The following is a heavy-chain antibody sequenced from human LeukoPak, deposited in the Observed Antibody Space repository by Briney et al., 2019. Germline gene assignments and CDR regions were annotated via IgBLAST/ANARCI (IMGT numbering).Heavy chain of an antibody. CDR3: GRGPIAVAVDDAFDI. CDR2: ISSSSSYI. D-gene: IGHD6-19*01. V-gene: IGHV3-21*01. J-gene: IGHJ3*02. CDR1: GFTFSSYS. Sequence: GGSLRLSCAASGFTFSSYSMNWVRQAPGKGLEWVSSISSSSSYIYYADSVKGRFTISRDNAKNSLYLQMNSLRAEDTAVYYCGRGPIAVAVDDAFDIWGQGTMVTVSS.